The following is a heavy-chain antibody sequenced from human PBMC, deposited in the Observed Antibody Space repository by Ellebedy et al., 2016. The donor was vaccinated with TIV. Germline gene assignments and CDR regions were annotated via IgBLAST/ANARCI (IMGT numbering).Heavy chain of an antibody. CDR1: GLTFSSYW. J-gene: IGHJ4*02. V-gene: IGHV3-74*01. CDR2: ININGSST. Sequence: GESLKISCAASGLTFSSYWMHWVRQAPGKGLVWVSRININGSSTSDADFVKGRFTTSRDNAKNTLDLQMNSLGAEDTAVYYCARAGSFRSYFDYWGQGALVTVSS. D-gene: IGHD3-16*02. CDR3: ARAGSFRSYFDY.